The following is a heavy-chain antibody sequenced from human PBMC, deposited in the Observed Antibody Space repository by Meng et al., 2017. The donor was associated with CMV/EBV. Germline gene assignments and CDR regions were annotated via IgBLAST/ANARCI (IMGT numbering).Heavy chain of an antibody. Sequence: ASVKVSCKASGYTFTSYAMHWVRQAPGQRLEWMGWSNAGNGNTKYSQEFQGRVTITRDTSASTAYMELSSLRSEDMAVYYCASGRGSYCSSTSCSGVRYYYYGMDVWGQGTTVTVSS. CDR3: ASGRGSYCSSTSCSGVRYYYYGMDV. CDR2: SNAGNGNT. CDR1: GYTFTSYA. J-gene: IGHJ6*02. D-gene: IGHD2-2*01. V-gene: IGHV1-3*02.